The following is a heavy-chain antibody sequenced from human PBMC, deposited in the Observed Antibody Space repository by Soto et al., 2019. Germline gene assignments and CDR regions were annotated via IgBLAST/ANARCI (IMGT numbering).Heavy chain of an antibody. CDR1: GGSISSYY. V-gene: IGHV4-59*01. J-gene: IGHJ6*02. Sequence: SETLSLTCTVSGGSISSYYWSWIRQPPGEGLEWIGYIYYSGSTNYNPSLKSRVTISVDTSKNQFSLKLSSVTAADTAVYYCARDVTMVRGATRGMDVWGQGTTVTVSS. D-gene: IGHD3-10*01. CDR2: IYYSGST. CDR3: ARDVTMVRGATRGMDV.